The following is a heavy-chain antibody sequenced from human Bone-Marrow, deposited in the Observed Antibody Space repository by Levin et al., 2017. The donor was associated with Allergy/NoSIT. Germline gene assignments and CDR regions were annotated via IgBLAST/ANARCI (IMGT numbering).Heavy chain of an antibody. Sequence: ASVKVSCQASGYAFTSYDVYWVRQAAGQGLEWVGWIKPNTGDTDYAPRFQGRLTMTRDTSSSTAYMELSSLRTDDTAVYYCARGLAFSSGLKRGFDLWGQGTLVTVSS. CDR3: ARGLAFSSGLKRGFDL. CDR1: GYAFTSYD. D-gene: IGHD6-6*01. V-gene: IGHV1-8*01. J-gene: IGHJ4*02. CDR2: IKPNTGDT.